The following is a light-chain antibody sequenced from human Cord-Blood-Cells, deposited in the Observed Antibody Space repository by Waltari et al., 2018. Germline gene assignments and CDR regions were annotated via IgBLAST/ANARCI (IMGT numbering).Light chain of an antibody. V-gene: IGLV1-47*01. CDR2: RNN. CDR3: AAWDDSLSGPNWV. CDR1: SSNLGSNY. J-gene: IGLJ3*02. Sequence: QSVLTQPPSASGTPGQRVTISCSGSSSNLGSNYVYCYPQLPGRAPKLLIYRNNPRPSGVPDRFSGSKSGTSASLAISGLRSEDEADYYCAAWDDSLSGPNWVFGGGTKLTVL.